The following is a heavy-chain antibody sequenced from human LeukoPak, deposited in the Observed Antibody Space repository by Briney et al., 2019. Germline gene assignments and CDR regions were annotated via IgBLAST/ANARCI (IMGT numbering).Heavy chain of an antibody. CDR1: GFTFSSYG. V-gene: IGHV3-30*18. Sequence: GGSLRLSCAASGFTFSSYGMHWVRQAPGKGLEWVAVISYDGSNKYYADSVKGRFTISRDNSKNTLYLQMNSLRAEDTAVYYCANSYDILTGYYFDYWGQGTLVTVSS. CDR3: ANSYDILTGYYFDY. D-gene: IGHD3-9*01. J-gene: IGHJ4*02. CDR2: ISYDGSNK.